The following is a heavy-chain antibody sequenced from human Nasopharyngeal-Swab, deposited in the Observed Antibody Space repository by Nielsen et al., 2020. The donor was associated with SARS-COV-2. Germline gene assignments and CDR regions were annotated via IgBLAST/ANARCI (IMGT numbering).Heavy chain of an antibody. V-gene: IGHV1-18*01. CDR1: GYTFTSYG. D-gene: IGHD3-22*01. CDR2: ISAYNGNT. Sequence: ASVKVSCKASGYTFTSYGISWVRQAPGQGLEWMGWISAYNGNTNYAQKLQGRVTMTTDTSTCTAYMELRSLRSDDTAVYYCAREFSPYDSSGYSDYWGQGTLVTVSS. J-gene: IGHJ4*02. CDR3: AREFSPYDSSGYSDY.